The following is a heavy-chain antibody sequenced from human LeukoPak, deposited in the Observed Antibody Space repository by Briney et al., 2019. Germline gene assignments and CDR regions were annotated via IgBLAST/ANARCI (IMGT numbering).Heavy chain of an antibody. V-gene: IGHV3-48*02. CDR3: VRDQFFSFDY. CDR2: ISGTSSLI. CDR1: GFTFSNYW. J-gene: IGHJ4*02. D-gene: IGHD3-3*01. Sequence: GGSLRLSCEASGFTFSNYWMSWVRQAPGKGLEWVSYISGTSSLIYYADSVKGRFTISRDNAKNSLYLQMNSLRDEDTAVYYCVRDQFFSFDYWGQGTLVTVSS.